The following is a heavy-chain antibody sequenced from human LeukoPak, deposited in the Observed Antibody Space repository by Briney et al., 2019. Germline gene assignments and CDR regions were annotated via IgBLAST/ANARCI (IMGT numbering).Heavy chain of an antibody. CDR3: ARTYCSSTSCYAGPWFDP. J-gene: IGHJ5*02. Sequence: SGPALVKPTQTLTLTRTFSGFSLSTSGMRVSWIRQPPGKALEWLARIDWDDDKFYSTSLKTRLTISKDTSKNQVVLTMTNMDPVDTATYYCARTYCSSTSCYAGPWFDPWGQGTLVTVSS. CDR2: IDWDDDK. V-gene: IGHV2-70*04. CDR1: GFSLSTSGMR. D-gene: IGHD2-2*01.